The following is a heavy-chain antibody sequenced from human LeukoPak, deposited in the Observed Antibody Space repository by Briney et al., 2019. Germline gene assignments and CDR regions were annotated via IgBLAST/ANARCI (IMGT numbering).Heavy chain of an antibody. CDR1: GFTFSSYA. J-gene: IGHJ4*02. CDR3: ASALFEYSSPLYFDY. Sequence: PGRSLRLSCAASGFTFSSYAMHWVRQAPGKGLEWVSVIYSGGSTYYADSVKGRFTISRDNSKNTLYLQMNSLRAEDTAVYYCASALFEYSSPLYFDYWGQGTLVTVSS. CDR2: IYSGGST. V-gene: IGHV3-53*01. D-gene: IGHD6-6*01.